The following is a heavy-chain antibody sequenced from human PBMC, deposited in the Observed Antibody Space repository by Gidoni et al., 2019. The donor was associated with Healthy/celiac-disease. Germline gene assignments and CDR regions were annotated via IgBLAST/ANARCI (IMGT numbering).Heavy chain of an antibody. CDR3: AREPSLHNYDILTGFGDY. V-gene: IGHV1-2*02. Sequence: QVQLVQSGAEVKKPGASRKVSCKASGYTFTGYYMHWVRQAPGQGLEWMGWINPNSGGTNYAQKFQGRVTMTRDTSISTAYMELSRLRSDDTAVYYCAREPSLHNYDILTGFGDYWGQGTLVTVSS. CDR1: GYTFTGYY. D-gene: IGHD3-9*01. J-gene: IGHJ4*02. CDR2: INPNSGGT.